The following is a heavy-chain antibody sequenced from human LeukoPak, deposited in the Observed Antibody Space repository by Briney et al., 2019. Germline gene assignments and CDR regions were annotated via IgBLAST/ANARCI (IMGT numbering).Heavy chain of an antibody. Sequence: GGSLRLSCAASGFTFSSNYISWVRQAPGKGLEWVSVIYSGGSTYYSDSVTGRCTISRDNSKNTLYLQMNTLRAEDTAVYYCAIPGMGYDSSGYYYNYWGQGTLVTVSS. CDR2: IYSGGST. V-gene: IGHV3-53*01. CDR3: AIPGMGYDSSGYYYNY. CDR1: GFTFSSNY. D-gene: IGHD3-22*01. J-gene: IGHJ4*02.